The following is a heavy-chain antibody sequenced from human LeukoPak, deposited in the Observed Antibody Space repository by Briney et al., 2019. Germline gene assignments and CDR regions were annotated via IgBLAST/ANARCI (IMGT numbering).Heavy chain of an antibody. CDR3: ARDLGSRQRFNGSGQSFFMIGNWFDP. V-gene: IGHV6-1*01. Sequence: SQTLSLTCAISGDSVSSNSAAWNWIRQSPSRGLEWLGRTYYRSKWYNDYAVSVKSRITINPDTSKNQFSLQLNSVTPEDTAVYYCARDLGSRQRFNGSGQSFFMIGNWFDPWGQGTLVTVSS. CDR1: GDSVSSNSAA. CDR2: TYYRSKWYN. J-gene: IGHJ5*02. D-gene: IGHD3-10*01.